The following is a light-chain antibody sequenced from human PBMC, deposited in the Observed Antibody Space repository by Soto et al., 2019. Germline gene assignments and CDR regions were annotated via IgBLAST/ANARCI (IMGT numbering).Light chain of an antibody. V-gene: IGKV3-15*01. CDR3: QQRSVWPPVT. CDR1: QTVLTN. J-gene: IGKJ5*01. CDR2: RTS. Sequence: EIVMTQSPATLSVSPGERATLSFRASQTVLTNLAWYQQKPGQAPRLLMFRTSSRATGFPARFSGSGSGTEFNLTISSLEPEDSAVYYCQQRSVWPPVTFGQGTRLEIK.